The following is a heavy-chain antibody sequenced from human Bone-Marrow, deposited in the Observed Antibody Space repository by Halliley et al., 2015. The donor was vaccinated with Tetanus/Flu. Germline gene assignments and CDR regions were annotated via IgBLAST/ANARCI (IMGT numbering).Heavy chain of an antibody. V-gene: IGHV3-53*01. CDR1: RLPVSWNY. J-gene: IGHJ4*02. CDR2: IYAGGNV. CDR3: SQGDNYSYEY. Sequence: SLRLSCVGSRLPVSWNYVNWVRQAPGKGLEFVSVIYAGGNVYYADPVKGRFTISRDSSKNTFYLQMNSLGADDTAVYYCSQGDNYSYEYWGQGNLVTVSS. D-gene: IGHD4-4*01.